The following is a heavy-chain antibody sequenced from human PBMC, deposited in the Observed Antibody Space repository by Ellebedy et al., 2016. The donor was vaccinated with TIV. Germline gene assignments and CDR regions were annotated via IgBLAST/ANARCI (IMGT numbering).Heavy chain of an antibody. Sequence: AASVKVSCKASGYTFTAYHLHWVRQAPGQGLEWMGWIYSNTGDTDSAQKFQGRVTMTRQTSISTAYMELTSLRSDDTAMYYCVRFMLGPTGAFDYWGQGTLVTVSS. CDR3: VRFMLGPTGAFDY. V-gene: IGHV1-2*02. CDR2: IYSNTGDT. CDR1: GYTFTAYH. J-gene: IGHJ4*02. D-gene: IGHD3-16*01.